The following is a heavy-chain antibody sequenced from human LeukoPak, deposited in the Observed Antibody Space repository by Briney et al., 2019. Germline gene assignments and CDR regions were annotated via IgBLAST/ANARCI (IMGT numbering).Heavy chain of an antibody. CDR1: GFTFSSYW. CDR2: INHNGNVN. Sequence: GGSLRLSCAASGFTFSSYWMNWARQAPGKGLEWVASINHNGNVNYYVDSVKGRFTISRDNAKNSLYLQMSNLRAEDTAVYFCARDLTHYDFWSGYNQPQFDPWGQGTLVTVSS. J-gene: IGHJ5*02. CDR3: ARDLTHYDFWSGYNQPQFDP. V-gene: IGHV3-7*03. D-gene: IGHD3-3*01.